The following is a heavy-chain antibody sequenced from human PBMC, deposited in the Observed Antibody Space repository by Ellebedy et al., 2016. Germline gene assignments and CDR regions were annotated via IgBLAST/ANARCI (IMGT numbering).Heavy chain of an antibody. V-gene: IGHV3-21*01. Sequence: GGSLRLXXAASGFTFSSYKMNWVRQAPGKGLEWVSSVSSTSGYIYYADSVKGRFTISRDNAKNSLYLQMNSLRAEDTAVYYCARGSGWLHDYWGQGTLVTVSS. CDR3: ARGSGWLHDY. CDR2: VSSTSGYI. D-gene: IGHD6-19*01. J-gene: IGHJ4*02. CDR1: GFTFSSYK.